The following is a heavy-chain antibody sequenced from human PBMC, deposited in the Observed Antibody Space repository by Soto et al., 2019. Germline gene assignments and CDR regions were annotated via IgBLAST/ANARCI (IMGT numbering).Heavy chain of an antibody. J-gene: IGHJ6*02. D-gene: IGHD2-21*01. CDR1: GGSISSGGYY. CDR2: IYYSGST. V-gene: IGHV4-31*03. Sequence: QVQLQESGPGLVKPSQTLSLTCTVSGGSISSGGYYWSWIRQHPGKGLEWIGYIYYSGSTYYNPSLKSRVTISVDTSKNQFSVKLSSVTAAVRAVYYCARVGVKVSYYCYGMDVWGQGTTVTVSS. CDR3: ARVGVKVSYYCYGMDV.